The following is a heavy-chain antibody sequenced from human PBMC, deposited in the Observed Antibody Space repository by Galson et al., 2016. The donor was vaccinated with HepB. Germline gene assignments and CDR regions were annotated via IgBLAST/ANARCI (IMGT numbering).Heavy chain of an antibody. Sequence: LRLSCAASGFPFTNAWMSWVRQAPGKGLEWVGRVISKGDGGTTDYAAPVKGRFSVSRDDLKNMVYLQMNSLRTEDSAVYYCTTVYGSGSYYNVGHWGQGTLVTVSS. CDR3: TTVYGSGSYYNVGH. CDR1: GFPFTNAW. D-gene: IGHD3-10*01. V-gene: IGHV3-15*01. CDR2: VISKGDGGTT. J-gene: IGHJ4*02.